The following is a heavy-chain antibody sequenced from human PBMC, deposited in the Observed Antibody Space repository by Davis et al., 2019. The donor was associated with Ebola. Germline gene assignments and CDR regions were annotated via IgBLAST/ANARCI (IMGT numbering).Heavy chain of an antibody. V-gene: IGHV3-30-3*01. CDR1: GFTFSSYA. CDR3: ARVVAAAGYYYYGMDV. Sequence: GESLKISCAASGFTFSSYAMHWVRQAPGKGLEWVAVISYDGSNKYYADSVKGRFTISRDNSKNTLYLQMNSLRAEDTAVYYCARVVAAAGYYYYGMDVWGQGTTVTVSS. CDR2: ISYDGSNK. J-gene: IGHJ6*02. D-gene: IGHD6-13*01.